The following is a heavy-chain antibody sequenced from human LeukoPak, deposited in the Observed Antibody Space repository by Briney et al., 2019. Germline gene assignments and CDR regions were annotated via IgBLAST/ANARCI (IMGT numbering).Heavy chain of an antibody. V-gene: IGHV3-21*01. D-gene: IGHD4-11*01. CDR1: GFTFSSYS. Sequence: GGSLRLSCAASGFTFSSYSMNWVRQAPGKGLEWVSSISSSSSYIYYADSVKGRFTISRDNAKNSPYLQMNSLRAEDTAVYYCARSTVTTGLAFDYWGQGTLVTVSS. CDR2: ISSSSSYI. J-gene: IGHJ4*02. CDR3: ARSTVTTGLAFDY.